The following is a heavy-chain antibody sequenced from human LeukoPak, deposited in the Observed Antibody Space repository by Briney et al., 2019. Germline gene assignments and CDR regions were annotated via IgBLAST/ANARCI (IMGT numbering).Heavy chain of an antibody. CDR3: ARYRRGASDY. D-gene: IGHD3-16*02. CDR1: GFISRTSA. V-gene: IGHV3-30-3*01. Sequence: GGSLRLSCVDSGFISRTSAMHWVRQAPGKGLEWVAVLSFDGSNENYAGSVRGRFTISRDNSKNTLYLQMNSLKIEDTAVYYCARYRRGASDYWGQGTLVIVSS. J-gene: IGHJ4*02. CDR2: LSFDGSNE.